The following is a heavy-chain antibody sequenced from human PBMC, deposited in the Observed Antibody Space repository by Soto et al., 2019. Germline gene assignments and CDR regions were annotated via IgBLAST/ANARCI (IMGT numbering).Heavy chain of an antibody. D-gene: IGHD3-10*01. Sequence: EVQLLESGGGLVQPGGSLRLSCAGSGFSFSSHAVSWVRQAPGKGLECVSSITNTGGSTYYADSVKGRFTISRDNSTNTVSLQMNSQGADDTAVYYCAKAGYGSGCYYTLSFDYWGQGSLVTVSS. V-gene: IGHV3-23*01. CDR1: GFSFSSHA. CDR2: ITNTGGST. CDR3: AKAGYGSGCYYTLSFDY. J-gene: IGHJ4*02.